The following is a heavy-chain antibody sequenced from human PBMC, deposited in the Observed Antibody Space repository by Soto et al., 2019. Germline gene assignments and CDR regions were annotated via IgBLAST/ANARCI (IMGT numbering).Heavy chain of an antibody. CDR3: ARDYPRTDAFDI. J-gene: IGHJ3*02. Sequence: PSQTLSLTCAISGDSVTSDSVAWNWFRQSPSRGLEWLGRTYYRSKWFKEYAPSVKSRVIINADTVRNQYSLQLNSVTAEDTAVYYCARDYPRTDAFDIWGQGTMVT. CDR2: TYYRSKWFK. V-gene: IGHV6-1*01. CDR1: GDSVTSDSVA.